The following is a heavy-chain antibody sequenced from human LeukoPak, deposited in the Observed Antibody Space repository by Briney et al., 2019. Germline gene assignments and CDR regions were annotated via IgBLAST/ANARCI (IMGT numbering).Heavy chain of an antibody. CDR3: ARAGYSSSWYPAAGMDV. D-gene: IGHD6-13*01. CDR2: IYHSGST. Sequence: SSETLSLTCAVSGGSISSSNWWSWVRQPPGKGLEWIGEIYHSGSTNYNPSLKSRVTISVDKSKNQFSLKLSSVTAADTAVYYCARAGYSSSWYPAAGMDVWGQGTTVTVSS. J-gene: IGHJ6*02. CDR1: GGSISSSNW. V-gene: IGHV4-4*02.